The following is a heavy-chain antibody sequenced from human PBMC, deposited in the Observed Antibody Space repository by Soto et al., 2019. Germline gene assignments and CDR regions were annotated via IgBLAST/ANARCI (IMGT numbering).Heavy chain of an antibody. D-gene: IGHD3-22*01. J-gene: IGHJ1*01. CDR3: ARLQIYDSRAAPTPIFHP. CDR1: GGSFTSTNYF. Sequence: QLQESGPGLVKPSETLSLTCTVSGGSFTSTNYFWGWIRQPPGRGLEWIGYMYYNGNTFYSPSLKIRATMSVDTSKRQFSLDLSSVTAADTAMYYCARLQIYDSRAAPTPIFHPWGLGAMVTVSS. CDR2: MYYNGNT. V-gene: IGHV4-39*01.